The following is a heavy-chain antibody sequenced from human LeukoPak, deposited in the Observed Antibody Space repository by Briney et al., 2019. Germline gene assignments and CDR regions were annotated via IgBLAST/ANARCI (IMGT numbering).Heavy chain of an antibody. D-gene: IGHD4/OR15-4a*01. CDR1: GFTFSSFG. J-gene: IGHJ4*02. CDR3: ARRAGAYSHPYDY. Sequence: PGRSLRLSCAASGFTFSSFGMHWVRQAPGKGLEWVAVVSYDESHKYYADSVKGRFTISRDNSKNTLYLQMNSLRAEDTAVYYCARRAGAYSHPYDYWGQGTLVTVSS. CDR2: VSYDESHK. V-gene: IGHV3-30*03.